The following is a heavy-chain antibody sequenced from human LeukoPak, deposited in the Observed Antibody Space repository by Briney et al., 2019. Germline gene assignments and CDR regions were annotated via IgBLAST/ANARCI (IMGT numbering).Heavy chain of an antibody. CDR1: GYSFSRYW. V-gene: IGHV5-51*01. CDR3: ARGGDDSSGWYLPDP. D-gene: IGHD6-19*01. J-gene: IGHJ5*02. CDR2: IYPGDSDT. Sequence: GESLKISCQTSGYSFSRYWIGWVRQMPGKGLDWMGIIYPGDSDTRYRPSFQGQVTISADKSTSTVFLQWSSLKASDTAMYYCARGGDDSSGWYLPDPWGQGTLVTVSS.